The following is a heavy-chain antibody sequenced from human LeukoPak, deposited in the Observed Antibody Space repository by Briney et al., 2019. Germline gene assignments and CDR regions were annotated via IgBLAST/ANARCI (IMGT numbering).Heavy chain of an antibody. Sequence: SGGSLRLSCAASGFTFSSYWMSWVRQAPGKGLEWVANIKQDGSEKYYVDSVKGRFTISRDNAKNSLYLQMNSLRAEDTAVYYCARVSGSYYYYGMDVWGQGTTVTVSS. J-gene: IGHJ6*02. CDR1: GFTFSSYW. CDR2: IKQDGSEK. D-gene: IGHD3-22*01. V-gene: IGHV3-7*04. CDR3: ARVSGSYYYYGMDV.